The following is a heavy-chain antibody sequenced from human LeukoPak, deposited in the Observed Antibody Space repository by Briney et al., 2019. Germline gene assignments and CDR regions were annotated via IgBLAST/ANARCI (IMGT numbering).Heavy chain of an antibody. CDR2: IYYSGST. D-gene: IGHD3-3*01. J-gene: IGHJ6*02. CDR3: ARGGRLSHGMDV. V-gene: IGHV4-59*12. CDR1: GGSISSYY. Sequence: PSETLSLTCTVSGGSISSYYWSWIRQPPGEGLEWIGYIYYSGSTYYNPSLKSRVTISVDTSKNQFSLKLSFATAADTAVYYCARGGRLSHGMDVWGQGTTVTVSS.